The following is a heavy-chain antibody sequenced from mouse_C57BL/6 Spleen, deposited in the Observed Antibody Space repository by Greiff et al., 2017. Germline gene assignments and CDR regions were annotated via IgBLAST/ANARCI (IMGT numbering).Heavy chain of an antibody. CDR3: ARGHYYVSSYDFDY. CDR2: IDPSDSET. Sequence: QVQLQQPGAELVRPGSSVKLSCKASGYTFTSYWMHWVKQRPIQGLEWIGNIDPSDSETHYNQKFKDKAKLTVDKSSSTAYMQLSSLTSEDSAVYYCARGHYYVSSYDFDYWGQGTTLTVSS. D-gene: IGHD1-1*01. V-gene: IGHV1-52*01. J-gene: IGHJ2*01. CDR1: GYTFTSYW.